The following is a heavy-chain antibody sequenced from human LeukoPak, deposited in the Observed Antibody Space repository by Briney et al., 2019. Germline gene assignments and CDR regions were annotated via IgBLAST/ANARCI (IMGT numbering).Heavy chain of an antibody. Sequence: SETLSLTCTITGGSISSSSYCWGWVRQPPEKGLDWIGSIYYSGSTYYNPSLKSRVTISVDTSKNQFSLKLSSVTAADTAVYYCARMKYSSSWTAFDYWGQGTLVTVSS. J-gene: IGHJ4*02. CDR2: IYYSGST. D-gene: IGHD6-13*01. CDR3: ARMKYSSSWTAFDY. CDR1: GGSISSSSYC. V-gene: IGHV4-39*07.